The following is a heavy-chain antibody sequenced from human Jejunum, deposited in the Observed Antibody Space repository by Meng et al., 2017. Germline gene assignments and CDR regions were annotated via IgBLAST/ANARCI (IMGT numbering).Heavy chain of an antibody. CDR1: GGSISGGDYY. CDR3: ARERWEYYESSGFDS. Sequence: QVQLQESGPGLVKPSQTLSLTCTVSGGSISGGDYYWSWIRQPPGKGLEWIGYIHYIGSAFFHPSFKSRAAISVDTSNNQFSLKLHSVTAGDTAVYYCARERWEYYESSGFDSWGQGTLVTVSS. V-gene: IGHV4-30-4*01. CDR2: IHYIGSA. D-gene: IGHD3-22*01. J-gene: IGHJ4*02.